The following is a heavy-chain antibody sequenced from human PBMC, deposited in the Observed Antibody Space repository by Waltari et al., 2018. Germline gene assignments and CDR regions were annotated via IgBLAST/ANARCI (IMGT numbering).Heavy chain of an antibody. V-gene: IGHV1-2*02. CDR2: INSNTGDS. J-gene: IGHJ4*02. CDR3: ARETLPGNKIIDY. D-gene: IGHD1-1*01. CDR1: GYTFTAYY. Sequence: QVHLVQSGAEVKQPGASVRVSCKTSGYTFTAYYLHWVRQAPGQGLEWMACINSNTGDSQSGQTFEGRVTVTRDTSLTTAYLELSGLRSDDTALYYCARETLPGNKIIDYWGQGTLVTVSS.